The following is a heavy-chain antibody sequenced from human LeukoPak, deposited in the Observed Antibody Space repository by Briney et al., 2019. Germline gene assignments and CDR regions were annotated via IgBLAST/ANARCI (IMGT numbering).Heavy chain of an antibody. CDR3: ARDSGGDRGVILYYFDY. V-gene: IGHV1-69*13. Sequence: ASVKVSCKASEGTFSSYAISWVRQAPGQGLEWMGGIIPIFGTANYAQKFQGRVTITADESTSTAYMELSSLRSEDTAVYYCARDSGGDRGVILYYFDYWGQGTLVTVSS. CDR1: EGTFSSYA. CDR2: IIPIFGTA. J-gene: IGHJ4*02. D-gene: IGHD3-10*01.